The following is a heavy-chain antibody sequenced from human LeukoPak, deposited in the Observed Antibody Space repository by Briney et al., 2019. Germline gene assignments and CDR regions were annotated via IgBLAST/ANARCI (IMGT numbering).Heavy chain of an antibody. D-gene: IGHD1-26*01. CDR3: AKDTNSGSYYSAFDI. CDR1: GFTFSSYG. J-gene: IGHJ3*02. Sequence: TGGSLRLSCAASGFTFSSYGMHWVRQAPGKGLEWVAVISYDGSNRYYADSVKGRFTISRDNAKNSLYLQMNSLRAEDTALYYCAKDTNSGSYYSAFDIWGQGTMVTVSS. V-gene: IGHV3-30*18. CDR2: ISYDGSNR.